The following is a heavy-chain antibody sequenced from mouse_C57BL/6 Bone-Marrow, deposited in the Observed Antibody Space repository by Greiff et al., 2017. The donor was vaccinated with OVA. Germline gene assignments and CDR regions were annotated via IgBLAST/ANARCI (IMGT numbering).Heavy chain of an antibody. V-gene: IGHV2-9*01. CDR2: IWGGGSS. J-gene: IGHJ4*01. Sequence: VQVVESGPGLVAPSQSLSLTCTASGFSLTSYGVDWVRQPPGKGLEWLGVIWGGGSSNYYSALMSGLSISKDNTKSQVLLKMNSLQTDDTAMYYCAKRDWDRAMDYWGQGTTVTVSS. CDR1: GFSLTSYG. D-gene: IGHD4-1*01. CDR3: AKRDWDRAMDY.